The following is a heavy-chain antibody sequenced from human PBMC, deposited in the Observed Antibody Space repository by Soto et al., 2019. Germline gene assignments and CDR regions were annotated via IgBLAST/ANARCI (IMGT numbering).Heavy chain of an antibody. D-gene: IGHD3-3*01. Sequence: PGGSLRLSCAASGFTFSSYWMSWVRQAPGKGLEWVANIKEDGSEKYYVDSVKGRFTISRDNAKNSPCLQMNSLRAEDTAVYYCARAPDFGVVPDYWGQGTLVTVSS. CDR1: GFTFSSYW. V-gene: IGHV3-7*03. CDR2: IKEDGSEK. J-gene: IGHJ4*02. CDR3: ARAPDFGVVPDY.